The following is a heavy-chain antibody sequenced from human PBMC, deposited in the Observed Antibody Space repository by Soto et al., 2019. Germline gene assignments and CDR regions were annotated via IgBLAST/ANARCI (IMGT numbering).Heavy chain of an antibody. CDR1: GDTISTGGYT. Sequence: PSETLSLTCDVSGDTISTGGYTWAWIRQPPGKALEWIGHTYHSGNPYYNPSLKSRVIISVDTSKNQFSLKLSSVTAADTAVYYCARLSMVRGVIFDYWGKGTLVIVSS. J-gene: IGHJ4*02. CDR3: ARLSMVRGVIFDY. CDR2: TYHSGNP. D-gene: IGHD3-10*01. V-gene: IGHV4-30-2*01.